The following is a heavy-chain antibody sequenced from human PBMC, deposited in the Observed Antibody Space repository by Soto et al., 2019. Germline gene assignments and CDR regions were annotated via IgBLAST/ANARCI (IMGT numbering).Heavy chain of an antibody. J-gene: IGHJ4*02. D-gene: IGHD1-26*01. CDR1: GGSISTSRYY. CDR3: ARQGGYSSRYYDHFDR. Sequence: SGDPFLTWTGSGGSISTSRYYWARIRQPPGKGLGWIGSGYYSGTTYYNPSPKSRVTISADTYKNQFSLKLNYVTASETAMYFCARQGGYSSRYYDHFDRSGLGNLVSVSS. CDR2: GYYSGTT. V-gene: IGHV4-39*01.